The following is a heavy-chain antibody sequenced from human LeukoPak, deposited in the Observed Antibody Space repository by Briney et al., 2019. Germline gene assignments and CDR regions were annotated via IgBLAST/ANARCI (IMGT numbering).Heavy chain of an antibody. D-gene: IGHD5-24*01. CDR3: ARGNLDGFYCDF. J-gene: IGHJ4*02. CDR1: GGSFSGYY. V-gene: IGHV4-34*01. CDR2: MHYSGAT. Sequence: SETLSLTCAVSGGSFSGYYWSWIRQPPGKGLEWIGEMHYSGATNYDPTLKSRVTISADTSKNQFSLKLTSVSAADAAVYFCARGNLDGFYCDFWGRGTLVTLSS.